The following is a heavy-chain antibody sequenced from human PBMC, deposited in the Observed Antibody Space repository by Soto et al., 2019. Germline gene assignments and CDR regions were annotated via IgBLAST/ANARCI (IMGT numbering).Heavy chain of an antibody. V-gene: IGHV3-30-3*01. Sequence: PGGSLRLSCAASGFTFSSYAMHWVRQAPGKGLEWVAVISYDGSNKYYADSVKGRFTISRDNSKNTLYLQMNSLRAEDTAVYYCARETGLNYYDSSGYYSTRYSSYGMDVWGQGTTVTVSS. CDR2: ISYDGSNK. CDR3: ARETGLNYYDSSGYYSTRYSSYGMDV. D-gene: IGHD3-22*01. CDR1: GFTFSSYA. J-gene: IGHJ6*02.